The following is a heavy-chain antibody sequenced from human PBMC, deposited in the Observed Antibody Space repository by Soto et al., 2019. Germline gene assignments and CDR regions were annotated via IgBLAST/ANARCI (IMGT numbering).Heavy chain of an antibody. D-gene: IGHD6-13*01. CDR2: ISYDGRNK. CDR3: ARLAANSYSSSNLEFDY. CDR1: GFTFSSYA. V-gene: IGHV3-30*04. J-gene: IGHJ4*02. Sequence: GGSLRLSCAASGFTFSSYAMHWVRQAPGKGLEWVAVISYDGRNKYYADSVKGRFTISRDNSKNTLYLQMNSLRAEDTAVYYCARLAANSYSSSNLEFDYWGQGTLVTVSS.